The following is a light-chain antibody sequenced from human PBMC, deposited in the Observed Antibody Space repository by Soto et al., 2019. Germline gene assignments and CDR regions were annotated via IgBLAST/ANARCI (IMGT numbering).Light chain of an antibody. CDR3: QQYNSYSLT. J-gene: IGKJ1*01. Sequence: DIQMTQSPSTLSASVGDRVTITCRASQSISSWLAWYQQKPGKAPKLLIYDASSLESGVPSRFSGSGSGTEFTHTISSRQPDDFATYFCQQYNSYSLTFSQGTKVEIK. CDR1: QSISSW. V-gene: IGKV1-5*01. CDR2: DAS.